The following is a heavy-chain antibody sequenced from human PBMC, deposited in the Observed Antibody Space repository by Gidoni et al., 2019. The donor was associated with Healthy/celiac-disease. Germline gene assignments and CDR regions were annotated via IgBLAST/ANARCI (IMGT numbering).Heavy chain of an antibody. D-gene: IGHD6-19*01. V-gene: IGHV3-30*18. CDR1: GFTFSSYG. CDR2: ISYDGSNK. Sequence: QVQLVESGGGVVQPGRSLRLYCAASGFTFSSYGMHWVRQAPGKGLEWVAVISYDGSNKYYADSVKGRFTISRDNSKNTLYLQMNSLRAEDTAVYYCAKNRVQSGWLAYYYGMDVWGQGTTVTVSS. J-gene: IGHJ6*02. CDR3: AKNRVQSGWLAYYYGMDV.